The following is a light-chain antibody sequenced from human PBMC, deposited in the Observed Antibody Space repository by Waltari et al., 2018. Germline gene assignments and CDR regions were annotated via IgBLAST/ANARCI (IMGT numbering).Light chain of an antibody. CDR2: EVS. Sequence: QSALTQPASVSGSPGQSITISCTGTSSAVGGYNYVSWYQQHPGTAPKLMIYEVSNRPSGFSNRFSGSKSGNTASLTISGLQAEDEADYYCSSYTSSSTRVFGGGTKLTVL. J-gene: IGLJ2*01. CDR3: SSYTSSSTRV. V-gene: IGLV2-14*01. CDR1: SSAVGGYNY.